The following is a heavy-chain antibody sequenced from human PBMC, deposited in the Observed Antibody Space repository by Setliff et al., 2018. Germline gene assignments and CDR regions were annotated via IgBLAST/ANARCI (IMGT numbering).Heavy chain of an antibody. CDR1: GDSISSTSYQ. J-gene: IGHJ4*02. Sequence: SETLSLTCTVSGDSISSTSYQWGWVRQPPGKGLEWIGSIYYAGTAYYNPSLKSRVTISVDTSQNQFSLKLSSVTAADTAAYYCASHPRVTIFGVVAFDYWGQGILVTVSS. CDR2: IYYAGTA. D-gene: IGHD3-3*01. V-gene: IGHV4-39*01. CDR3: ASHPRVTIFGVVAFDY.